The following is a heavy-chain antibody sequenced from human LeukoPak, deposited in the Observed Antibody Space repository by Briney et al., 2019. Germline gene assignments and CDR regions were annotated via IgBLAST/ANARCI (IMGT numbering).Heavy chain of an antibody. CDR3: ARHRSGAYRYGVLDF. V-gene: IGHV4-39*01. Sequence: KAAETLSLTCTVSGGSLSSSSYHWGWIPQPPGKGRVWIGSIYYSGKTYYNPSLKSRVTISVDTSKNQFSLKLSSVTAADTAVYYCARHRSGAYRYGVLDFWGGGSLVTVSS. D-gene: IGHD5-18*01. CDR1: GGSLSSSSYH. CDR2: IYYSGKT. J-gene: IGHJ4*02.